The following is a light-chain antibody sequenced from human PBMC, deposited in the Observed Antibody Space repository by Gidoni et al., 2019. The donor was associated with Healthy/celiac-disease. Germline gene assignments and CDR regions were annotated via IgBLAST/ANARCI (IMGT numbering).Light chain of an antibody. J-gene: IGKJ2*01. CDR2: GVS. Sequence: EIVLTQAPSTLSLSPGERATLACRASQSVSSSYLAWYQQKPGQAPRLRIYGVSSRATGSPDRFSGSGSGTDFTLTISRLEPEDFAVYYCQQYGSSPPVYTFXXXTKLEIK. CDR3: QQYGSSPPVYT. V-gene: IGKV3-20*01. CDR1: QSVSSSY.